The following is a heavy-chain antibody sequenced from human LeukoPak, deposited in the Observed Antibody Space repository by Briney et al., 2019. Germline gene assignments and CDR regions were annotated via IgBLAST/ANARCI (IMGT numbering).Heavy chain of an antibody. D-gene: IGHD4-17*01. CDR2: ISSSSSTI. CDR1: GFTFSSYS. CDR3: ARARRDYGRSFDY. Sequence: GGSLRLPCAASGFTFSSYSMNWVRQAPGKGLEWVSYISSSSSTIYYADSVKGRFTISRDNAKNSLYLQMNSLRAEDTAVYYCARARRDYGRSFDYWGQGTLVTVSS. J-gene: IGHJ4*02. V-gene: IGHV3-48*01.